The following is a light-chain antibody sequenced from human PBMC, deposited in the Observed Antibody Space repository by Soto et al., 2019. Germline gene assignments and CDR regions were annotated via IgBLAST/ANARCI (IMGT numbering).Light chain of an antibody. Sequence: QPVLTQPPSVSGAPGQRVTISCTGSSSNIGAGYDVHWYQQLPGTAPKLLIYGNSNRPSVVPDRFSGSKSGTSASLAITGLQAEDEADYYCQSYDSSLSGPVVFGGGTKRTVL. V-gene: IGLV1-40*01. J-gene: IGLJ2*01. CDR3: QSYDSSLSGPVV. CDR2: GNS. CDR1: SSNIGAGYD.